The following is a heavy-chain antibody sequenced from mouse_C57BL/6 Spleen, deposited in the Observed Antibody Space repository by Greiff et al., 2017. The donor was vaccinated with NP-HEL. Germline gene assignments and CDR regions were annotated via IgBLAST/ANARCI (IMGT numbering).Heavy chain of an antibody. CDR2: FHPYNDDT. CDR1: GYTFTTYP. V-gene: IGHV1-47*01. CDR3: ARWLLLSGSDY. Sequence: VQLQQSGAELVKPGASVKMSCKASGYTFTTYPIEWMKQNHGKSLEWIGNFHPYNDDTNYNEKFKSKATLTVDTSSSTAYMQLSSLTSEDSAVYYCARWLLLSGSDYWGQGTTLTVSS. D-gene: IGHD2-3*01. J-gene: IGHJ2*01.